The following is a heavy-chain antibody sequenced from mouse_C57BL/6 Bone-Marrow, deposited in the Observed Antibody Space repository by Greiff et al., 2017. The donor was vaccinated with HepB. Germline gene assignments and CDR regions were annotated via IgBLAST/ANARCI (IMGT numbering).Heavy chain of an antibody. Sequence: QVQLKQSGPGLVQPSQSLSITCTVSGFSLTSYGVHWVRQSPGKGLEWLGVIWRGGSTDYNAAFMSRLSITKDNSKSQVFFKMNSLQADDTAIYYCAKTLHYYGSSYRYFDVWGTGTTVTVSS. CDR2: IWRGGST. J-gene: IGHJ1*03. CDR1: GFSLTSYG. D-gene: IGHD1-1*01. CDR3: AKTLHYYGSSYRYFDV. V-gene: IGHV2-5*01.